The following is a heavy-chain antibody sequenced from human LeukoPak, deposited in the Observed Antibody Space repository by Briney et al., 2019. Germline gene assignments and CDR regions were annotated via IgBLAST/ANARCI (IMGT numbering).Heavy chain of an antibody. Sequence: GGSLRLSCAASGFTFSSYWMSWVRQAPGEGLEWVANIKQDGTEKYYMDSVKGRFSISRDNAKNSLYLQMSALRAEDTAVYYCARDVRPDYWGQGTLVTVST. CDR2: IKQDGTEK. CDR1: GFTFSSYW. D-gene: IGHD6-6*01. J-gene: IGHJ4*02. CDR3: ARDVRPDY. V-gene: IGHV3-7*04.